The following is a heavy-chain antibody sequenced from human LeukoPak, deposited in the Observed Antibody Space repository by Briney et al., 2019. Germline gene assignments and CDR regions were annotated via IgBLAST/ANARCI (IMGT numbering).Heavy chain of an antibody. CDR2: ISGSGGST. Sequence: GGSLRLSCAASGFTFSSYSMNWVRQAPGKGLEWVSAISGSGGSTYYADSVKGRFTISRDNSKNTLYLQMNSLRAEDTAVYYCAKDKAPSDYYYMDVWGKGTTVTVSS. CDR3: AKDKAPSDYYYMDV. CDR1: GFTFSSYS. V-gene: IGHV3-23*01. J-gene: IGHJ6*03.